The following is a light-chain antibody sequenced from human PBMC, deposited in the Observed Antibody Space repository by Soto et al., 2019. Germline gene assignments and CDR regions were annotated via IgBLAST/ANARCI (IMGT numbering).Light chain of an antibody. CDR3: QQYGSSPIT. V-gene: IGKV3-20*01. Sequence: EIVLTQSPGTLSLSPGERATLSCRASQSVSSSYLAWFQQRPGQAPRLLIYGASNRATGIPDRFSGSGSGPDFTLTISRLVPEDFAVYYSQQYGSSPITVGQGTRPESK. CDR2: GAS. J-gene: IGKJ5*01. CDR1: QSVSSSY.